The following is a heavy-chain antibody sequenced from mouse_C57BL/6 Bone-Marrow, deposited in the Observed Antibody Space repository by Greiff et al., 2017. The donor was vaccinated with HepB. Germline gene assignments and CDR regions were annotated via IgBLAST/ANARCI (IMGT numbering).Heavy chain of an antibody. D-gene: IGHD3-2*02. V-gene: IGHV1-82*01. CDR3: ARGQLRLFAY. CDR2: IYPGDGDT. CDR1: GYAFSSSW. J-gene: IGHJ3*01. Sequence: VQLMESGPELVKPGASVKISCKASGYAFSSSWMNWVKQRPGKGLEWIGRIYPGDGDTNYNGKFKGKATLTADKSSSTAYMQLSSLTSEDSAVYFCARGQLRLFAYWGQGTLVTVSA.